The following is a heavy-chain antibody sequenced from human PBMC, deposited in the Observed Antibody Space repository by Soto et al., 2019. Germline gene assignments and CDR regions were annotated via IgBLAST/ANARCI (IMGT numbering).Heavy chain of an antibody. CDR2: IRSKANDYAT. Sequence: DVQLVQSGGGLVQPGGSLKLSCAASGFTFSGSTVHWVRQASGEGLQWVGRIRSKANDYATTYIASVKGRFTISRDDSRNTAYLQMGDLKTEHTAVYYCTGVYCTGGTCYSGYFQHWGEGAL. D-gene: IGHD2-15*01. J-gene: IGHJ1*01. V-gene: IGHV3-73*02. CDR3: TGVYCTGGTCYSGYFQH. CDR1: GFTFSGST.